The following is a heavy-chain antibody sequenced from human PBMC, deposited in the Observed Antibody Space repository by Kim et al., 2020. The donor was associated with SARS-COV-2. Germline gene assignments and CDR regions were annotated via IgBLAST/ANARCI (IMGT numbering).Heavy chain of an antibody. Sequence: GESLKISCKGSGYSFTSYWISWVRQMPGKGLEWMGRIDPSDSYTNYSPSFQGHVTISADKSLSTAYLQWSSLKASDTAMYYCATMGRSYYYYYGMDVWGQGTTVTVSS. V-gene: IGHV5-10-1*01. J-gene: IGHJ6*02. CDR3: ATMGRSYYYYYGMDV. D-gene: IGHD2-15*01. CDR2: IDPSDSYT. CDR1: GYSFTSYW.